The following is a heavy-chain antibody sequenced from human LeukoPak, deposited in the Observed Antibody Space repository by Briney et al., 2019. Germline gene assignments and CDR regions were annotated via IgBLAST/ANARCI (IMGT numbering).Heavy chain of an antibody. CDR3: ARVENAAAGNWYFDL. CDR2: INTNTGNP. J-gene: IGHJ2*01. V-gene: IGHV7-4-1*02. D-gene: IGHD6-13*01. CDR1: GYTFTSYA. Sequence: GASVKVSCKASGYTFTSYAMNWVRQAPGQGLEWMGWINTNTGNPAYAQGFTGRFVFSLDTSVSTAYLQISSLKAEDTAVYYCARVENAAAGNWYFDLWGRGTLVTVSS.